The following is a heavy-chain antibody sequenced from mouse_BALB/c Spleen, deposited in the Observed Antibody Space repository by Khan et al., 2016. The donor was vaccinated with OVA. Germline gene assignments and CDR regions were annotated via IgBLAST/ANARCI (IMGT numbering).Heavy chain of an antibody. CDR3: TRDRIDY. CDR1: GYTFSTYW. CDR2: INPTSGYT. J-gene: IGHJ2*01. V-gene: IGHV1-7*01. Sequence: QVQLQQSGAALAKPGASVKMSCKASGYTFSTYWMHWVKQRPGQGLEWIGYINPTSGYTDYNEKFKDKATLSADKSSSTAYMQLSRLTSEDSEGYYCTRDRIDYRDQGTTRSVSS.